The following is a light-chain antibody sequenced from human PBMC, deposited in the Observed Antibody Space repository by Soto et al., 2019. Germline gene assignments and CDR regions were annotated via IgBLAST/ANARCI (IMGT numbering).Light chain of an antibody. V-gene: IGLV1-44*01. Sequence: HSVLTQPASASGTPGQRVTISCSGSSSNIGTNTVNWYQQLPGTAPKLLIYNNNQRPSGVPDRFSGSKSGTSASLAISGLQSEDDADYYCAAWDDSLNGQWLFGGGTKLTVL. CDR2: NNN. J-gene: IGLJ3*02. CDR3: AAWDDSLNGQWL. CDR1: SSNIGTNT.